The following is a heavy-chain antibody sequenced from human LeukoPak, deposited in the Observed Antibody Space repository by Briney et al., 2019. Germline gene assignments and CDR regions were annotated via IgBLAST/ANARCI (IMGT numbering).Heavy chain of an antibody. D-gene: IGHD1-26*01. CDR2: INPSGGST. Sequence: ASVKVSCKTSGYTFSRYAVGWARQAPGQGLEWMGIINPSGGSTSYAQKFQGRVTMTRDTSTSTVYMELSSLRSEDTAVYYCARESYYGSWGQGTLVTVSS. J-gene: IGHJ5*02. CDR3: ARESYYGS. V-gene: IGHV1-46*01. CDR1: GYTFSRYA.